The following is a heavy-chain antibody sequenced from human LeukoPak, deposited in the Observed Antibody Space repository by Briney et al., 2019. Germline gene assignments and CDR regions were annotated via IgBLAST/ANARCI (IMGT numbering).Heavy chain of an antibody. J-gene: IGHJ3*02. CDR3: ARNYVKDAFDI. V-gene: IGHV1-18*01. Sequence: EASVKVSCKASGYTFTSYGISWVRQAPGQGLEWMGWISAYNGNTNYAQKFQGRVTMTTDTSTSTAYMELKSLRSDDTAVYYCARNYVKDAFDIWGQGTMVTVST. CDR1: GYTFTSYG. D-gene: IGHD1-7*01. CDR2: ISAYNGNT.